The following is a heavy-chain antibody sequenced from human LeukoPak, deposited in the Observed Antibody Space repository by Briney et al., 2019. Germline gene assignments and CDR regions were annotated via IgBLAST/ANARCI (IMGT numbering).Heavy chain of an antibody. V-gene: IGHV3-30*18. J-gene: IGHJ4*02. CDR3: AKGQRYTAVPYYFDL. D-gene: IGHD5-18*01. CDR2: TSYDGSNK. Sequence: GRSLRLSCAASGFTFSSYGMHWVRQIPGNGLEWAAVTSYDGSNKYYVDSVKGRFTISRDNSKNTLYLQMNSLGAEDTAVYYCAKGQRYTAVPYYFDLWGQGTLVTVSS. CDR1: GFTFSSYG.